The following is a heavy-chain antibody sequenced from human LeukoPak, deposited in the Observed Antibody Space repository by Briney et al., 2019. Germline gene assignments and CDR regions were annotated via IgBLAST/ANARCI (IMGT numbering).Heavy chain of an antibody. J-gene: IGHJ4*02. CDR1: GFTFSSYG. CDR2: IWFDGSNK. D-gene: IGHD2-15*01. CDR3: ARDWKYCSGGSCYGGFDY. Sequence: GRSLRLSCAASGFTFSSYGMHWVRQAPGKGLEWVAVIWFDGSNKYYADSVKGRFTISRDNSKNTLYLQMNSLRAEDTAVYYCARDWKYCSGGSCYGGFDYWGQGTLVTVSS. V-gene: IGHV3-33*01.